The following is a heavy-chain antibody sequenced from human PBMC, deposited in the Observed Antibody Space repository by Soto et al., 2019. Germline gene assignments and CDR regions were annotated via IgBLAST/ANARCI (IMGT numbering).Heavy chain of an antibody. J-gene: IGHJ6*01. CDR3: ARAPYSSGWYDYYYGMDV. D-gene: IGHD6-19*01. CDR2: ITSGSTI. CDR1: GFTFSDYY. V-gene: IGHV3-11*01. Sequence: QVQLVESGGGLVKPGGSLRLSCAASGFTFSDYYMSWIRQAPGKGLEWVSYITSGSTIYYADSVKGRFTISRDNAKNSLYLQMNSLRDEDTAVYYCARAPYSSGWYDYYYGMDVW.